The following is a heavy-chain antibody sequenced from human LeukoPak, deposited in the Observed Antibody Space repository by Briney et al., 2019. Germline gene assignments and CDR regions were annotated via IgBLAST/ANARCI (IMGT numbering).Heavy chain of an antibody. CDR1: GFTFSSYE. V-gene: IGHV3-48*03. Sequence: PGGSLRLSCAASGFTFSSYEMNWVRQAPGKGLEWVSYISSSGGTIYYADSVKGRFTISRDNAKNSLYLQMNSLRAEDTAVYYCARDIRIYYYMDVWGKGTTVTISS. D-gene: IGHD2-21*01. CDR3: ARDIRIYYYMDV. CDR2: ISSSGGTI. J-gene: IGHJ6*03.